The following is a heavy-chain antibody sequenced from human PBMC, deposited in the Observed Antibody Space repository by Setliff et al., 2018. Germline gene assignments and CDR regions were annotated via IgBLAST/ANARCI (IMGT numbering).Heavy chain of an antibody. CDR3: ARELRSPYWHLDS. CDR1: GGTFSSSG. V-gene: IGHV1-69*13. Sequence: SVKVSCKSSGGTFSSSGITWVRQAPGQGLQWLGRFIPILGATNYAQNLQGRVTITADESTSTGYMELRSLRSDDTAVYYCARELRSPYWHLDSWGQGTQVTVS. J-gene: IGHJ5*01. CDR2: FIPILGAT. D-gene: IGHD3-16*01.